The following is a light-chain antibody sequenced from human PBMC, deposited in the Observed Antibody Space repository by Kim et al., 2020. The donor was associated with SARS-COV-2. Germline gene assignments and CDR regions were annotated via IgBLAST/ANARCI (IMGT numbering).Light chain of an antibody. CDR2: EYN. V-gene: IGLV6-57*02. Sequence: TVPILCPASSASIDSNYVQCYQQRPGSAPTTVIYEYNQRPSGVPDRFSGSIDSSSNSASLTISGLKTEDEADYYCQSYDSSNVVFGGGTQLTVL. J-gene: IGLJ2*01. CDR1: SASIDSNY. CDR3: QSYDSSNVV.